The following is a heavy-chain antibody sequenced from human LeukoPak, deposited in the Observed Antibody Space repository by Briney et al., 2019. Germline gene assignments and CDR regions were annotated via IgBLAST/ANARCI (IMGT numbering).Heavy chain of an antibody. CDR3: ARGGEYYDTSGYYYNY. D-gene: IGHD3-22*01. CDR2: VSFDGSNK. V-gene: IGHV3-30*04. Sequence: GGSLRLSCAASGFTFSSYAMHWVRQAPGKGLEWVAIVSFDGSNKYYADSVKGRFTISRDNSNNTLYLQMNSLRAEDTAVYYCARGGEYYDTSGYYYNYWGQGTLVTVSS. J-gene: IGHJ4*02. CDR1: GFTFSSYA.